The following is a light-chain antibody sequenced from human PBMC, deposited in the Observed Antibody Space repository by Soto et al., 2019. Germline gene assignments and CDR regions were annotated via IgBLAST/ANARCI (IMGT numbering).Light chain of an antibody. J-gene: IGKJ4*01. CDR1: QAFTNN. V-gene: IGKV1-9*01. CDR3: QQVKTYPLN. Sequence: DIHLTQSPSFLSASVGDRVTITCRPSQAFTNNMAWYQQKPGKPPKLMIDEESTLHSGVPPRFSGRKSGTPVTLTFDSLKPEHFATYYCQQVKTYPLNFGGGTKVEIK. CDR2: EES.